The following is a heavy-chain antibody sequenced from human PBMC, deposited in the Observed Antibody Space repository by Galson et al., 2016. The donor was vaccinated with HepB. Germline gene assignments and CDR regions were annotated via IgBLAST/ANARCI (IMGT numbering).Heavy chain of an antibody. D-gene: IGHD4-23*01. CDR2: IWHDGSNK. CDR1: GLTFSSYG. V-gene: IGHV3-33*01. Sequence: LRLSCGASGLTFSSYGMHWVRQAPGKGLEWVAVIWHDGSNKYYADSVKGRFTISRDSSTLYLQMNSLRAEDTAVYYCARDRLASGNHLDYWGQGTLVTVSS. CDR3: ARDRLASGNHLDY. J-gene: IGHJ4*02.